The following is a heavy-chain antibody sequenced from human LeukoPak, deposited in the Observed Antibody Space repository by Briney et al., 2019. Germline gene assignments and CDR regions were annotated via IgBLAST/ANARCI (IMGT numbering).Heavy chain of an antibody. D-gene: IGHD2-2*01. J-gene: IGHJ4*02. V-gene: IGHV4-34*01. Sequence: PSETLSLTSAVYGGSFSGYYWSWIRQPPGKGLEWIGEINHSGSTNYNPSLKSRVTISVDTSKNQFSLKLSSVTAADTAVYYCARGREELVVPAYYFDYWGQGTLVTVSS. CDR1: GGSFSGYY. CDR3: ARGREELVVPAYYFDY. CDR2: INHSGST.